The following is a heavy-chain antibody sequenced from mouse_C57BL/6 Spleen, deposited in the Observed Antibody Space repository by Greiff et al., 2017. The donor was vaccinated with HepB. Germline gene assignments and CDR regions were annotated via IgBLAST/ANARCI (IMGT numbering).Heavy chain of an antibody. CDR2: IDPANGNT. CDR1: GFNIKNTY. V-gene: IGHV14-3*01. D-gene: IGHD2-5*01. CDR3: AFGPGYDSNRPFDY. J-gene: IGHJ2*01. Sequence: EVQLVESVAELVRPGASVKLSCTASGFNIKNTYMHWVKQRPEQGLEWIGRIDPANGNTKYAPKFQGKATITADTSSNTAYLQLSSLTSEDTAIYYCAFGPGYDSNRPFDYWGQGTTLTVSS.